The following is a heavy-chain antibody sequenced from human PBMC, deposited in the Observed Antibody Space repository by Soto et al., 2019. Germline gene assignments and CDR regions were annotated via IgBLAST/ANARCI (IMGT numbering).Heavy chain of an antibody. CDR3: AKGSYGDYGEGYYYYMDV. Sequence: GGSLRLSCAASGFTFSSYAMSWVRQAPGKGLEWVSAISGSGGSTYYADSVKGRFTISRDNSKNTLYLQMNSLRAEDTAVYYCAKGSYGDYGEGYYYYMDVWGKGTTVTVSS. CDR2: ISGSGGST. CDR1: GFTFSSYA. J-gene: IGHJ6*03. D-gene: IGHD4-17*01. V-gene: IGHV3-23*01.